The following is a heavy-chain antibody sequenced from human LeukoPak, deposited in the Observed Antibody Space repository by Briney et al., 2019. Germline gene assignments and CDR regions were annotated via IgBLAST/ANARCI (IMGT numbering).Heavy chain of an antibody. CDR3: AKGNGTFDI. D-gene: IGHD1-1*01. Sequence: PGRSMRLSCAASGFTFSSYGMHWVRQAPGKGLGWVAFIRYDGSNKYYADSVKGRFTISIDNSKNTIYLQMNSLRADDTVLHYCAKGNGTFDIWGQGRIVTVSS. CDR2: IRYDGSNK. J-gene: IGHJ3*02. V-gene: IGHV3-30*02. CDR1: GFTFSSYG.